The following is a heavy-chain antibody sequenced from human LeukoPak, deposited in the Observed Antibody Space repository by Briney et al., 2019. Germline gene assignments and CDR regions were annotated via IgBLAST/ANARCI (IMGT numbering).Heavy chain of an antibody. CDR3: TRAYYDILTGYKRGRSFDI. V-gene: IGHV3-49*03. Sequence: GGSLRLSCTASGFTFGDYAMSWFRQAPGKGLGWVGFIRIKAYGGTTEYAASVKGRFTISRDDSKSIAYLQMNSLKTEDTAVYYCTRAYYDILTGYKRGRSFDIWGQGTMVTVSS. CDR1: GFTFGDYA. D-gene: IGHD3-9*01. J-gene: IGHJ3*02. CDR2: IRIKAYGGTT.